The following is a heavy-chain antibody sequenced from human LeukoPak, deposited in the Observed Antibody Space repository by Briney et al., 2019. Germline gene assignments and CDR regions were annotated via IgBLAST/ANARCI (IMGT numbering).Heavy chain of an antibody. Sequence: GGSLRLSCAASGFTFSSYWMSWVRQAPGKGLEWVANIKQDGSEKYYVDSVKGRFTISRDNAKNSLYPQMNSLRAEDTAVYYCARVPEPGYSYGYYFDYWGQGTLVTVSS. V-gene: IGHV3-7*05. J-gene: IGHJ4*02. CDR2: IKQDGSEK. CDR1: GFTFSSYW. CDR3: ARVPEPGYSYGYYFDY. D-gene: IGHD5-18*01.